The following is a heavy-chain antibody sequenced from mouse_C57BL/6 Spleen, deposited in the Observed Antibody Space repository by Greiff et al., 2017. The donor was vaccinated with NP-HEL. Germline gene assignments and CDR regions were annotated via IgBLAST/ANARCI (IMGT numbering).Heavy chain of an antibody. D-gene: IGHD1-1*01. J-gene: IGHJ3*01. V-gene: IGHV5S21*01. CDR3: TRGTITTGFAY. CDR1: GFTFSSYA. CDR2: ISSGGDYI. Sequence: EVMLVESGEGLVKPGGSLKLSCAASGFTFSSYAMSWVRQTPEKRLEWVAYISSGGDYIYYADTVKGRFTISRDNARNTLYLQMSSLKSEDTAMYYCTRGTITTGFAYWGQGTLVTVSA.